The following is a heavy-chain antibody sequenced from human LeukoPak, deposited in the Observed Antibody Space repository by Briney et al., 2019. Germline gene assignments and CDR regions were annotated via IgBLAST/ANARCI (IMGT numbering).Heavy chain of an antibody. CDR1: GFTFSSYG. Sequence: GGSLRLSCAASGFTFSSYGMHWVRQAPGKGLEWVAVISYDGSNKYYADSVKGRFTISRDNSKNTLYLQMNSLRAEDTAVYYCAKIYYYGSGSPFDYWGQGTLVTVSS. V-gene: IGHV3-30*18. J-gene: IGHJ4*02. D-gene: IGHD3-10*01. CDR3: AKIYYYGSGSPFDY. CDR2: ISYDGSNK.